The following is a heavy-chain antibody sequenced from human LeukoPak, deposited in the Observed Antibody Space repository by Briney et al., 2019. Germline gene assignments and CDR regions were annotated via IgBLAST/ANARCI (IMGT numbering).Heavy chain of an antibody. V-gene: IGHV3-30-3*01. Sequence: GGSLRLSCAASGFTFSSYAMRWVRQAPGKGLEWVAVISYDGSNKYYADSVKGRFTISRDNSKNTLYLQMNSLRAEDTAVYYCARVAWDASGSFFDYWGQGTLVTVSS. CDR1: GFTFSSYA. CDR3: ARVAWDASGSFFDY. J-gene: IGHJ4*02. D-gene: IGHD3-22*01. CDR2: ISYDGSNK.